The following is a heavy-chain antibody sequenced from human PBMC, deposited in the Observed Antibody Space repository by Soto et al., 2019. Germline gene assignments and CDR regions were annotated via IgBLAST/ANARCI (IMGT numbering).Heavy chain of an antibody. D-gene: IGHD1-1*01. V-gene: IGHV1-69*13. Sequence: ASVKVSCKASGYTFTGYYMHWVRQAPGQGLEWMGGINPIIGTANYAQKFQGRVTITADESTSTAYMELSSLRSEDTAVYYCGTGVPNWHAFDIWGQGTMVTVSS. CDR1: GYTFTGYY. CDR2: INPIIGTA. CDR3: GTGVPNWHAFDI. J-gene: IGHJ3*02.